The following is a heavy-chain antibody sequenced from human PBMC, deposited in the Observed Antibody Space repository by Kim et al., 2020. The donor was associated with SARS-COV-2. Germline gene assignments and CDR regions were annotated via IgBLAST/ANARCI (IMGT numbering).Heavy chain of an antibody. V-gene: IGHV1-69*01. Sequence: NYAQKFQGRVTITADESTSTAYMELSSLRSEDTAVYYCARAGQEGNWFDPWGQGTLVTVSS. CDR3: ARAGQEGNWFDP. J-gene: IGHJ5*02.